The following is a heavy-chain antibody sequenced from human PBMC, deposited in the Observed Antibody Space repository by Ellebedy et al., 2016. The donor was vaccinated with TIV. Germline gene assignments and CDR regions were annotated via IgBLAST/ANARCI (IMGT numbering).Heavy chain of an antibody. CDR3: AKGASSGYNYDRVGFAY. D-gene: IGHD3-9*01. V-gene: IGHV3-23*01. Sequence: GGSLRLSCVASGFTFSAHAMHWVRQAPGKGLEWVSVISADGGDTSYADAVKGRFIISRENSRSTVILQMNSLRGEDTAVYYCAKGASSGYNYDRVGFAYWGQGILVTVSS. CDR1: GFTFSAHA. J-gene: IGHJ4*02. CDR2: ISADGGDT.